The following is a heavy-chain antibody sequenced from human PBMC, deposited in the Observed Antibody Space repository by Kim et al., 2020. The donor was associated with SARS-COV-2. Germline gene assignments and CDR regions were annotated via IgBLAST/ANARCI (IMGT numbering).Heavy chain of an antibody. CDR2: GKT. Sequence: GKTVYEQKFQGRVTMTRNTSISTAYMELSRLRSEDTAVYYCARSSPAFDPWGQGTLVTVSS. V-gene: IGHV1-8*01. CDR3: ARSSPAFDP. D-gene: IGHD6-13*01. J-gene: IGHJ5*02.